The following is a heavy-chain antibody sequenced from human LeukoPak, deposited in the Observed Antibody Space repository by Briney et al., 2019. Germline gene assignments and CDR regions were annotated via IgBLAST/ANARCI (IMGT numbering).Heavy chain of an antibody. Sequence: GASVKVSCKASGYTFTSYYMHWVRQAPGQGLEWMGIINPSGGSTSYAQKFQGRVTMTRDTSTSTVYMELSSLRSEDTAAYYCARVVGGGSYGRTFDYWGQGTLVTVSS. CDR1: GYTFTSYY. D-gene: IGHD1-26*01. J-gene: IGHJ4*02. CDR2: INPSGGST. CDR3: ARVVGGGSYGRTFDY. V-gene: IGHV1-46*01.